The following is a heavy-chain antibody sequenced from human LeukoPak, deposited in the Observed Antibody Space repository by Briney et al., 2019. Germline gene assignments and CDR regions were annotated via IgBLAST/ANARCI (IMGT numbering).Heavy chain of an antibody. Sequence: SETLSLTCAVYGGSFSGYYWSWIRQPPGKGLEWIGEINHSGSTNYDPSLKSRVTISVDTSKNQFSLKLSSVTAADTAVYYCARGNYNRPTGPPFDCWGQGTLVTVSS. J-gene: IGHJ4*02. CDR3: ARGNYNRPTGPPFDC. CDR2: INHSGST. CDR1: GGSFSGYY. D-gene: IGHD1-7*01. V-gene: IGHV4-34*01.